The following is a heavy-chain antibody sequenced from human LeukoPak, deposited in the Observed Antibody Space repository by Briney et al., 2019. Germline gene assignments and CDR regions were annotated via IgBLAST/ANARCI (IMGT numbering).Heavy chain of an antibody. V-gene: IGHV3-30*02. CDR3: AREAVTTEGYYYYYMDV. CDR1: GFTFSSYG. Sequence: PGGSLRLSCAASGFTFSSYGMHWVRQAPGKGLEWVAFIRYDGSNKYYADSVKGRFTVSRDNSKNTLYLQMNSLRAEDTAVYYCAREAVTTEGYYYYYMDVWGKGTTVTISS. J-gene: IGHJ6*03. CDR2: IRYDGSNK. D-gene: IGHD4-17*01.